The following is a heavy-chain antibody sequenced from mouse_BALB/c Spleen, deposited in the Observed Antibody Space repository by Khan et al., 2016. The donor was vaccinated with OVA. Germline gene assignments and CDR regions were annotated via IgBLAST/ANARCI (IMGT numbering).Heavy chain of an antibody. Sequence: EVQLVESGPGLVKPSQSLSLTCTVTGYSITSGYGWNWIRQFPGNKLEWMGYISYSGSTNYNPSLKSRISITRVTSQNQFFLQLNSVSTEDTATYYCARTARIKYWGQGTTLTVSS. CDR1: GYSITSGYG. CDR3: ARTARIKY. V-gene: IGHV3-2*02. CDR2: ISYSGST. D-gene: IGHD1-2*01. J-gene: IGHJ2*01.